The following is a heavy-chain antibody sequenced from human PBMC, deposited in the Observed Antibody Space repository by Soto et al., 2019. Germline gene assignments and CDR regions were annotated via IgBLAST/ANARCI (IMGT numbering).Heavy chain of an antibody. J-gene: IGHJ6*02. D-gene: IGHD3-10*01. CDR2: INPNTSAT. Sequence: ASVKVSCKASGYIFTGYFIQWLRQAPGQGLEWMGWINPNTSATNYAQKFQGRVTMTRDTSLGTAYMELTSLRPDDTALYYCARITRGRDHYYGMDVWGQGTTVTVSS. CDR1: GYIFTGYF. CDR3: ARITRGRDHYYGMDV. V-gene: IGHV1-2*02.